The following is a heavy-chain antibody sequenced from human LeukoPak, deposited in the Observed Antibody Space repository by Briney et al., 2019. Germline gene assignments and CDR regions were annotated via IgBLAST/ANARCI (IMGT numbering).Heavy chain of an antibody. CDR3: ARFVEMATSSFDY. J-gene: IGHJ4*02. CDR2: INHSGST. Sequence: PSETLSLTCAVYGGSFSGYYWSWIRQPPGKGLEWIGEINHSGSTNYNPSLKSRVTISVDTSKNQFSLKLSSVTAADTAVYYCARFVEMATSSFDYWGQGTLVTVSS. CDR1: GGSFSGYY. D-gene: IGHD5-24*01. V-gene: IGHV4-34*01.